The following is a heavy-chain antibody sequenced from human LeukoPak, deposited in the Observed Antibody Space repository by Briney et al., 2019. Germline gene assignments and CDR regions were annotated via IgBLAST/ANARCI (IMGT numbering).Heavy chain of an antibody. CDR1: GGTFSSYA. J-gene: IGHJ5*02. Sequence: SVKVSCKASGGTFSSYAISWVRQAPGQGLEWMGRIIPMLDIANYAQKFQGRVTITADKSTITAYMELSSLRSEDTAVYYCAHAITGGSWFDPWGQGTLVTVSS. D-gene: IGHD2-21*01. CDR3: AHAITGGSWFDP. V-gene: IGHV1-69*04. CDR2: IIPMLDIA.